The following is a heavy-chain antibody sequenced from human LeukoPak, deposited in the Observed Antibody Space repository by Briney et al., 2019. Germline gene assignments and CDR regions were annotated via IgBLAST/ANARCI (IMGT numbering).Heavy chain of an antibody. CDR3: ARDRLVAVAVFFDY. CDR2: IKQDGSEK. D-gene: IGHD6-19*01. Sequence: PGGSLRLSCAASGFTFSSYWMSWVRQAPGKGLEWVANIKQDGSEKYYVDSVKGRFTISRDNAKNSLYLQMNSLRAEDTAVYYCARDRLVAVAVFFDYWGQGTLVTVSS. J-gene: IGHJ4*02. CDR1: GFTFSSYW. V-gene: IGHV3-7*01.